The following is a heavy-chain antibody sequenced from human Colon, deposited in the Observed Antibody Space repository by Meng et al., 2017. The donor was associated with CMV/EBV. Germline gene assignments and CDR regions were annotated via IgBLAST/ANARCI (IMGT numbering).Heavy chain of an antibody. CDR1: GVILSSYA. CDR3: AKSDSSGFYYKPIDY. J-gene: IGHJ4*02. D-gene: IGHD3-22*01. V-gene: IGHV3-23*01. CDR2: ISSGGATT. Sequence: SGVILSSYAMSWVRQATGKGLEWVSAISSGGATTYYAESVKGRFAISRDNSKNTVFLQVNSLRAEDAAVYYCAKSDSSGFYYKPIDYWGQGTLVTVSS.